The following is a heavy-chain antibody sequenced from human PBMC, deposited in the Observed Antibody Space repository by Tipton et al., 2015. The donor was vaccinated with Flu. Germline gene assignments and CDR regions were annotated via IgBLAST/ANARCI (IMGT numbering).Heavy chain of an antibody. CDR1: GFTFSSYG. Sequence: SLRLSCAASGFTFSSYGIHWVRQAPGKGLEWVAVVWFDGSKKYYADSVKGRFTITRDNSKNTVYLQMNSLRAEDTAIYYCAKVIPEIVAGLDYWGQGTLVTVSS. D-gene: IGHD6-19*01. CDR3: AKVIPEIVAGLDY. CDR2: VWFDGSKK. V-gene: IGHV3-33*06. J-gene: IGHJ4*02.